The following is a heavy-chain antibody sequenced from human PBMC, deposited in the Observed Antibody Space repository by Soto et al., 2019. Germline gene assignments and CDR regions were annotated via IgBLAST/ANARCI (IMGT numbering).Heavy chain of an antibody. V-gene: IGHV1-2*02. CDR2: INPNSGGT. D-gene: IGHD3-3*01. Sequence: GASVKVSCKASGYTFTGYYMHWVRQAPGQGLEWMGWINPNSGGTNYAQKFQGRVTMTRDTSISTAYMELSRLRSDDTAVYYCARRLWSGYFNAEYFQHWGQGTPVTVSS. J-gene: IGHJ1*01. CDR1: GYTFTGYY. CDR3: ARRLWSGYFNAEYFQH.